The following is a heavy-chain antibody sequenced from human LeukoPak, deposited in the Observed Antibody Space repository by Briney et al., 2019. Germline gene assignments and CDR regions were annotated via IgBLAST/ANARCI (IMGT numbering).Heavy chain of an antibody. CDR1: GFTLSSYE. J-gene: IGHJ5*02. V-gene: IGHV3-23*01. D-gene: IGHD3-10*01. CDR3: AKWFGELLSRRTNWFDP. Sequence: GGSLRLSCTVSGFTLSSYEMSWIRQAPGRGLEWVSSIDYSGGSSYYADSVKGRFTISRDNSKNTLYLQMNSLRAEDTAVYYCAKWFGELLSRRTNWFDPWGQGTLVTVSS. CDR2: IDYSGGSS.